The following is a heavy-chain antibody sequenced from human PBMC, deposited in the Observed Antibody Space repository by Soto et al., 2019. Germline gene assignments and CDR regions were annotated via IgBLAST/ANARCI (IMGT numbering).Heavy chain of an antibody. CDR2: INHSGST. J-gene: IGHJ4*02. D-gene: IGHD3-3*01. CDR3: ARGPITIFGVVIPLDY. CDR1: GGSFSGYY. V-gene: IGHV4-34*01. Sequence: QVQLQQWGAGLLKPSETLSLTCAVYGGSFSGYYWSWIRQPPGKGLEWIGEINHSGSTNYNPSLKSRVTISVDTSKNQLSLKLSSVTAADTAVYYCARGPITIFGVVIPLDYWGQGTLVTVSS.